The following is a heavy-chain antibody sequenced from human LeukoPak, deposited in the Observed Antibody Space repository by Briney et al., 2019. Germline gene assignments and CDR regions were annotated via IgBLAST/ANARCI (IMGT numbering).Heavy chain of an antibody. CDR2: IFTTGGA. CDR3: VRDGPSWGLL. V-gene: IGHV4-4*07. CDR1: GGSIGTYY. J-gene: IGHJ4*02. Sequence: SETLSLTCTVSGGSIGTYYWSWIRQPAGKGLEWIGRIFTTGGANYNPSLKSRVTMSLDTSKNLFSLKLYSVTAADTAVYYCVRDGPSWGLLWGQGALVTVSS. D-gene: IGHD7-27*01.